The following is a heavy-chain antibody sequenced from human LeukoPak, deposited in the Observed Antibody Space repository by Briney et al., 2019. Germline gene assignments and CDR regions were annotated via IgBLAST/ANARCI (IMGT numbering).Heavy chain of an antibody. CDR3: ARARGSGSSINWFDP. D-gene: IGHD3-10*01. J-gene: IGHJ5*02. Sequence: SETLSLTCTVSGGSISSYYWSWIRQPAGKGLEWIGRIYTSGSTNCNPSLKSRVTMSVDTSKNQFSLKLSSVTAADTAVYYCARARGSGSSINWFDPWGQGTLVTVSS. CDR1: GGSISSYY. CDR2: IYTSGST. V-gene: IGHV4-4*07.